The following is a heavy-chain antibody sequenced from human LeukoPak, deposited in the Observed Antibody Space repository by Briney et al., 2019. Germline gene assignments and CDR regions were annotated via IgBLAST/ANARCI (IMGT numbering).Heavy chain of an antibody. Sequence: SETLSLTCAVYGGSFSGYYWSWIRQPPGKGLEWIGEINHSGSTNYNPSLKSRVTMSVDTSKNQFSLKLSSVTAADTAVYYCASLGSDDYWGQGTLVTVSS. CDR1: GGSFSGYY. CDR2: INHSGST. CDR3: ASLGSDDY. D-gene: IGHD1-1*01. J-gene: IGHJ4*02. V-gene: IGHV4-34*01.